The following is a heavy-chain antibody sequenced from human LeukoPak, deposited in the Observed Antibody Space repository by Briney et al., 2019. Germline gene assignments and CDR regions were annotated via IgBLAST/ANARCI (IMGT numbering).Heavy chain of an antibody. CDR2: INTNTGNP. Sequence: ASVKVSCKASGYTFTTYAMNWVRQAPGQGLEWMGWINTNTGNPTYAQDFTGRFVFSLDTSVSTAYLQISSLKAEDTAVYYCATGKIQWLRAFNIWGQGTMVTVSS. D-gene: IGHD5-12*01. J-gene: IGHJ3*02. V-gene: IGHV7-4-1*02. CDR3: ATGKIQWLRAFNI. CDR1: GYTFTTYA.